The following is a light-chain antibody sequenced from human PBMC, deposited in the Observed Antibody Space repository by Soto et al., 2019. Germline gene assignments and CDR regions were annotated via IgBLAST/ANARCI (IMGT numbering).Light chain of an antibody. CDR1: SSDVGGYNY. J-gene: IGLJ1*01. V-gene: IGLV2-14*01. CDR3: RSYTSRSRRYV. CDR2: DVS. Sequence: QSVLTQSASLSGSPGQSITISCTGTSSDVGGYNYVSWYQQHPGKAPKLMIYDVSNRPSGVSNRFSGSKSGNTASLTISGLQAEDEADYYCRSYTSRSRRYVFGTGTKVTVL.